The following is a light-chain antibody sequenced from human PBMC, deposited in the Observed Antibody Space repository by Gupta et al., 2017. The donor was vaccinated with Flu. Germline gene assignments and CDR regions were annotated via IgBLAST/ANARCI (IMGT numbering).Light chain of an antibody. CDR2: ADI. CDR1: NIGRKS. CDR3: QVWDSSSDHVV. J-gene: IGLJ2*01. V-gene: IGLV3-21*02. Sequence: SYVLTQPPSVSVAPGQTAMITCEGNNIGRKSVHWYQKRPGQAPVLVVSADIDRPSGIPERFSGSNSGNTATLTISRVEAGDEADYYCQVWDSSSDHVVFGGGTKLTVL.